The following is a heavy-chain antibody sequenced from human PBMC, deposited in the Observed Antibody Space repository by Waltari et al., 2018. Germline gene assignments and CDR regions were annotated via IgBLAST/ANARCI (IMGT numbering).Heavy chain of an antibody. CDR1: GFTFSSYA. J-gene: IGHJ3*02. D-gene: IGHD2-15*01. V-gene: IGHV3-23*01. CDR3: AKDRILVVTPSAVDI. CDR2: ISGSGGST. Sequence: EVQLLESGGGWVQPGGSLRLSCAASGFTFSSYAMSWVRQAPGMGLEWVSAISGSGGSTNYADSVKGRFTISRDNSKNTLYLQMNSLRAEDTAVYYCAKDRILVVTPSAVDIWGQGTMVTVSS.